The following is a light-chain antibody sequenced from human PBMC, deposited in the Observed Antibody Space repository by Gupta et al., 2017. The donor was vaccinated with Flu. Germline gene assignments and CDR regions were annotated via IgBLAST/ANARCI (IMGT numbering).Light chain of an antibody. CDR3: MQANHCPYT. J-gene: IGKJ2*01. Sequence: DVVKTESQLSLPFTLGQPASISCWSNQSLLYKDRNTYLNWFQQRPGQSPRRLIYKGSNRDSWVPDRFSGSGSGTEFTLKISRVEAEDVGVYYCMQANHCPYTFGRGTKVEIK. CDR1: QSLLYKDRNTY. CDR2: KGS. V-gene: IGKV2-30*01.